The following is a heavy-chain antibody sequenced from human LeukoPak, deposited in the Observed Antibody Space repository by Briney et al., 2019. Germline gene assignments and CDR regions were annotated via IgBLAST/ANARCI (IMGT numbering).Heavy chain of an antibody. CDR2: INPNSGGT. V-gene: IGHV1-2*04. CDR3: ARDHEPSYYYGSGSHNWFDP. CDR1: GYTFTGYY. D-gene: IGHD3-10*01. Sequence: ASVKVSCKASGYTFTGYYMHWVRQAPGQGLEWMGWINPNSGGTNYAQKFQGWVTMTRDTSISTAYMELSRLRSDDTAVYYCARDHEPSYYYGSGSHNWFDPWGQGTLVTVSS. J-gene: IGHJ5*02.